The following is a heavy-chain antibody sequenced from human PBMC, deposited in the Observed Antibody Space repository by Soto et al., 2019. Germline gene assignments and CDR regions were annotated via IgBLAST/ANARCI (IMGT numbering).Heavy chain of an antibody. V-gene: IGHV3-15*01. CDR2: IKSKTDGGTT. D-gene: IGHD1-26*01. CDR1: GFTFSNAW. Sequence: GGSLRLSCAASGFTFSNAWMSWVRDAPGKGLEWVGRIKSKTDGGTTDYAAPVKGRFTISRDDSKNTLYLQMNSLKTEDTAVYYCTTVWEPRTIATLDYWGQGTLVTVSS. J-gene: IGHJ4*02. CDR3: TTVWEPRTIATLDY.